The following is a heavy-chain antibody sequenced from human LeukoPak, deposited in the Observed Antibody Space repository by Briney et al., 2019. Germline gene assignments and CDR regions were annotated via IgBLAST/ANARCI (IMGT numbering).Heavy chain of an antibody. D-gene: IGHD3-22*01. Sequence: GGSLRLSCAASGFTFSSYWMSWVRQAPGKGLEWVANIKQDGSEKYYVDSVKGRFTISRDNAKNSLYLQMNSLRAEDTAVHYCARESYYYDSSGSYYFDYWGQGTLVTVSS. CDR2: IKQDGSEK. CDR1: GFTFSSYW. J-gene: IGHJ4*02. CDR3: ARESYYYDSSGSYYFDY. V-gene: IGHV3-7*01.